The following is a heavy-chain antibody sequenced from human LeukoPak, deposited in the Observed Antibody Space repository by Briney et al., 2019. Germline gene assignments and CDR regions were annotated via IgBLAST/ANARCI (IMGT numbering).Heavy chain of an antibody. CDR1: GGTFNSYA. D-gene: IGHD3-10*01. V-gene: IGHV1-69*13. J-gene: IGHJ6*02. CDR2: IIPIFGTA. Sequence: GASVKVFCKASGGTFNSYAISWVRQAPGQGLEWMGGIIPIFGTANYAQKFQGRVTITADESTSTAYMELSSLRSEDTAVYYCARGGEYGDYNYGMDVWGQGTTVTVSS. CDR3: ARGGEYGDYNYGMDV.